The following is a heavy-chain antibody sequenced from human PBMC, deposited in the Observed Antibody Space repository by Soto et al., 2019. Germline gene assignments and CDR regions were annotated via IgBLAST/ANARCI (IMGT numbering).Heavy chain of an antibody. D-gene: IGHD3-22*01. Sequence: PGGSLRLSCSASGFTFSSYAMHWVRQAPGKGLEYVSAISSNGGSTYYADSVKGRFTISRDNSKNTLYLQMSSLRAEDTAVYYCVLQNHYYDSSGYCGPFYYYYGMDVWGQGTTVTVSS. CDR1: GFTFSSYA. V-gene: IGHV3-64D*08. CDR3: VLQNHYYDSSGYCGPFYYYYGMDV. CDR2: ISSNGGST. J-gene: IGHJ6*02.